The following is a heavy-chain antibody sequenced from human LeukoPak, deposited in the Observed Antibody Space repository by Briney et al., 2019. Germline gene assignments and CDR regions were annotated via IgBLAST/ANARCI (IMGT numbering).Heavy chain of an antibody. J-gene: IGHJ4*02. CDR3: TTDRYCSGGSCYSGYYFDY. V-gene: IGHV3-15*01. Sequence: GGSLRLSCVASGFXFSNAWISWVRQAPGKGLEWLGCIKSKTDGGTTDYAAPVKGRFTISRDDSKNTLYLQMNSLKTEDTAVYYCTTDRYCSGGSCYSGYYFDYWGQGTLVTVSS. CDR1: GFXFSNAW. CDR2: IKSKTDGGTT. D-gene: IGHD2-15*01.